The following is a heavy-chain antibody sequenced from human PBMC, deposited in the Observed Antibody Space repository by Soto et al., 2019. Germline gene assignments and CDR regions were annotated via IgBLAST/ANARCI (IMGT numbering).Heavy chain of an antibody. Sequence: PGGSLRLSCAASGFNFSSYAMSWVRQAPGKGLEWVSAISGSGGSTYYADSVKGRFTISRDNSKNTLYLQMNSLRAEDTAVYYCAKDMVEYQLPRGHLFDYWGQGTLVTVSS. V-gene: IGHV3-23*01. CDR1: GFNFSSYA. J-gene: IGHJ4*02. CDR3: AKDMVEYQLPRGHLFDY. D-gene: IGHD2-2*01. CDR2: ISGSGGST.